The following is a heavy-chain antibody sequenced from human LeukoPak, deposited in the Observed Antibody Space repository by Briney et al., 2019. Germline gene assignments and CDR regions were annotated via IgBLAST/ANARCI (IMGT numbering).Heavy chain of an antibody. CDR2: IDWNGSST. J-gene: IGHJ4*02. CDR1: GLTYDDYG. Sequence: RPGGSLSLSCAASGLTYDDYGMSGARTVAGQGLDCVSCIDWNGSSTGYADSVKGPFTISRDNAKKSLYLQMNSLRAEDTALYYCARGSTMVSDYWGQGTLVTVSS. D-gene: IGHD3-10*01. V-gene: IGHV3-20*04. CDR3: ARGSTMVSDY.